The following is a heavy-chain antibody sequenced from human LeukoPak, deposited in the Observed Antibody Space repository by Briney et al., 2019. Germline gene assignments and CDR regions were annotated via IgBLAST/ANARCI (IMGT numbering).Heavy chain of an antibody. D-gene: IGHD1-26*01. CDR3: ARDIGLVGATNANAFDI. J-gene: IGHJ3*02. Sequence: PSQTLSLTCTVSGGSISSGGYYWSWIRQPPGKGLEWIGYIYHSGSTYYNPSLKSRVTISVDRSKNQFSLKLSSVTAADTAVYYCARDIGLVGATNANAFDIWGQGTMVTVSS. CDR2: IYHSGST. V-gene: IGHV4-30-2*01. CDR1: GGSISSGGYY.